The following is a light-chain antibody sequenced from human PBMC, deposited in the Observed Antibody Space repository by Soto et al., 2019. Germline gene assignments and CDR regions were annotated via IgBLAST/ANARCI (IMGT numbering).Light chain of an antibody. CDR3: QQYYNWRPR. CDR1: QSVSSS. V-gene: IGKV3-15*01. Sequence: EIVLTQSPATLSVSPGDTATLSCRASQSVSSSLAWYQKKPGQPPRLLIYGSSTRATGVPARFSGSGSGKAFTLTIRSLQSEDFAVYYCQQYYNWRPRFGQGTKV. CDR2: GSS. J-gene: IGKJ1*01.